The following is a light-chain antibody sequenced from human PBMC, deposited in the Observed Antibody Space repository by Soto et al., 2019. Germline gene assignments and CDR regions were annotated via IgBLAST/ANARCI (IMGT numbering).Light chain of an antibody. V-gene: IGKV1-39*01. Sequence: DIRMTQSPSTLSASLGDRATITCRASQSVSSRLNWYQQKPGKAPNLLMHTASNLPSGVPARFSGSGSGTDFTLTISSLQAEYFASYYRQHSYSTPITFGQGTRLEIK. CDR1: QSVSSR. CDR3: QHSYSTPIT. J-gene: IGKJ5*01. CDR2: TAS.